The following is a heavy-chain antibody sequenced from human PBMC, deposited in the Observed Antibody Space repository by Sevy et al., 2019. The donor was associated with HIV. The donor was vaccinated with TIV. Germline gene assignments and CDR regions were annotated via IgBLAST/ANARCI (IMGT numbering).Heavy chain of an antibody. CDR1: GFTFSSYA. D-gene: IGHD6-13*01. CDR2: ISYDGSNK. CDR3: ARGDLRNSSPHRGYMDV. Sequence: GGSLRLSCAASGFTFSSYAMHWVRQAPGKGLEWVAVISYDGSNKYYADSVKGRFTISRDNSKNTLYLQMNSLRAEDTAGYYCARGDLRNSSPHRGYMDVWGKGTTVTVSS. J-gene: IGHJ6*03. V-gene: IGHV3-30-3*01.